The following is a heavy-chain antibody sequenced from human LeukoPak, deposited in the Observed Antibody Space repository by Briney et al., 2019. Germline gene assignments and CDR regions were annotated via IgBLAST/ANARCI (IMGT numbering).Heavy chain of an antibody. J-gene: IGHJ4*02. D-gene: IGHD4-17*01. CDR1: GFTFSSYA. CDR2: ITSTSSST. Sequence: GGSLRLSCAASGFTFSSYAMSWVRQAPGKGLEWVSAITSTSSSTYYADSVKGRFTISRDNSKHTMYLQMNSLRAEDTAVYYCAKDDLYGKFDYWGQGTLVTVSS. CDR3: AKDDLYGKFDY. V-gene: IGHV3-23*01.